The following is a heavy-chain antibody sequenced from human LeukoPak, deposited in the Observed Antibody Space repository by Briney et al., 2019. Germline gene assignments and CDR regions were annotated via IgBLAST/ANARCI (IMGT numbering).Heavy chain of an antibody. CDR2: FDPEDGET. CDR1: GYTLTELS. CDR3: AIDSFVDTAMPRYNWFDP. V-gene: IGHV1-24*01. J-gene: IGHJ5*02. Sequence: ASVKVSCKVSGYTLTELSMHWVRQAPGKGLEWMGGFDPEDGETIYAQKFQGRVTMTEDTSTDTAYMELSSLRSEDTAVYYCAIDSFVDTAMPRYNWFDPWGQGTLVTVSS. D-gene: IGHD5-18*01.